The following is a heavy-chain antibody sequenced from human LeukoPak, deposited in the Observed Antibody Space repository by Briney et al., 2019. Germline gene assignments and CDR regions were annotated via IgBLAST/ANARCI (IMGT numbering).Heavy chain of an antibody. CDR1: GFTQNA. V-gene: IGHV3-23*01. CDR2: ISRSGGNS. D-gene: IGHD3-22*01. Sequence: PGGSLRLSCEASGFTQNAMGWVRQAPGKGLEWVASISRSGGNSHYADSVKGRFTISRDNSKNTLYLQMNSLRAEDTAFYYCAKAPRSYDTSGYYDYWGQGTLVTVSS. CDR3: AKAPRSYDTSGYYDY. J-gene: IGHJ4*02.